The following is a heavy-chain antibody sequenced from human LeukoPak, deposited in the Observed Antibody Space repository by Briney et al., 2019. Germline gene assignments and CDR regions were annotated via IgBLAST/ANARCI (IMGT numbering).Heavy chain of an antibody. V-gene: IGHV4-61*02. CDR2: IYTSGST. CDR3: AKLGVRGIIPHNWFDP. CDR1: GGSISSGSYY. D-gene: IGHD3-10*01. Sequence: SETLSLTCTVSGGSISSGSYYWSWIRQPAGKGLEWIGRIYTSGSTNYNPSLKSRVTISVDTSKNQFSLKLSSVTAADTAVYYCAKLGVRGIIPHNWFDPWGQGTLVTVSS. J-gene: IGHJ5*02.